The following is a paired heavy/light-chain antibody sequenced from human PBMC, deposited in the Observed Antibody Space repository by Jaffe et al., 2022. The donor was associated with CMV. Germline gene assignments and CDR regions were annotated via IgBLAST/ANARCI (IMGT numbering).Heavy chain of an antibody. D-gene: IGHD2-15*01. J-gene: IGHJ6*02. Sequence: EVHLVESGGGLVQPGGSLRLSCGASGFTFSNYWMSWVRQAPGKGLEWVATIKQDGSEEYYVDSLKGRFTISRDNAKNSVILQVDNVRAEDTAVYYCARDCLWYQEVSSCANYGMDVWGQGTTVTVSS. CDR1: GFTFSNYW. V-gene: IGHV3-7*01. CDR2: IKQDGSEE. CDR3: ARDCLWYQEVSSCANYGMDV.
Light chain of an antibody. CDR2: LESSGAY. CDR3: ETWHSNTRL. V-gene: IGLV4-60*03. Sequence: QPVLTQSPSASASLGSSVKLTCSLDSVHFTYIIAWHQHQPGKAPRYLMRLESSGAYKKGSGVSDRFSGSSSGVDRYLTISSLQSDDEATYYCETWHSNTRLFGGGTKLTVL. CDR1: SVHFTYI. J-gene: IGLJ2*01.